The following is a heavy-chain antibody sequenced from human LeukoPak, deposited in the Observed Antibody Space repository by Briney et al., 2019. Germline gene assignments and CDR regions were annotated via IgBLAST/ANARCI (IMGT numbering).Heavy chain of an antibody. CDR3: ARDRCSSTSCYTGY. J-gene: IGHJ4*02. Sequence: GGSLRLSCAASGFTFSSYSMNWVRQAPGKGLEWVSYISSSSSTIYYADSVKGRFTISRDNAKNSLYLQMNSPRAEDTAVYYCARDRCSSTSCYTGYWGQGTLVTVSS. CDR1: GFTFSSYS. CDR2: ISSSSSTI. V-gene: IGHV3-48*04. D-gene: IGHD2-2*02.